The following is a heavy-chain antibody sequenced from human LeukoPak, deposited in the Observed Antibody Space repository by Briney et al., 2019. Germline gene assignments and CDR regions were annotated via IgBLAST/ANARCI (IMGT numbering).Heavy chain of an antibody. D-gene: IGHD6-13*01. CDR1: GFTFSSYS. CDR3: ARDLRGSSWYEGRGNWFDP. CDR2: MSSGSSYI. J-gene: IGHJ5*02. V-gene: IGHV3-21*01. Sequence: GGPLRLSCAASGFTFSSYSMNWVRQAPGKGLEWVSSMSSGSSYIYYADSVKGRFTISRDNAKNSLYLQMNSLRAEDTAVYYCARDLRGSSWYEGRGNWFDPWGQGTLVTVSS.